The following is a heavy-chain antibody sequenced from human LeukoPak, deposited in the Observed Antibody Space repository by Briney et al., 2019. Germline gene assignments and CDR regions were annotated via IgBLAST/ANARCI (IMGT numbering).Heavy chain of an antibody. V-gene: IGHV4-4*07. CDR2: IYNSGST. CDR3: ARSAFLVTAPGLYYFDY. CDR1: GGSISSYY. J-gene: IGHJ4*02. D-gene: IGHD6-13*01. Sequence: SETLSLSCTVSGGSISSYYWSWIRQPAGKGLEWIGHIYNSGSTNYNPSLKGRVTMSVATSKNQFSLHLSSVTAADTAVYYCARSAFLVTAPGLYYFDYWGQGTLVAVSS.